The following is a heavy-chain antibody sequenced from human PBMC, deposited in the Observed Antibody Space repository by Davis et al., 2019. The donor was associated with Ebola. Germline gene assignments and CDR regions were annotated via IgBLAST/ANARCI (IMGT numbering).Heavy chain of an antibody. D-gene: IGHD5-12*01. CDR1: GGTFSSYA. V-gene: IGHV1-69*13. J-gene: IGHJ4*02. Sequence: SVKVSCKASGGTFSSYAISWVRQAPGQGLEWMGGIITIFGTANYAQKFQGRVTITADESTSTAYMELSSLRSEDTAVYYCARDRYSGYAWWGQGTLVTVSS. CDR3: ARDRYSGYAW. CDR2: IITIFGTA.